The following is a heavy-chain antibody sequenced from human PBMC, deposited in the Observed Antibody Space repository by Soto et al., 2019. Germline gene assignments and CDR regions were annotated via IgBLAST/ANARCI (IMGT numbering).Heavy chain of an antibody. V-gene: IGHV4-4*02. Sequence: PLEDPSLTCPVSGGSISRSNLWGWVRQPPGKGVERIGEIYHSGSTNYNPSLKSRVTISVDKSKNQFSLKLSSVTAADTAVYYCARVLPDYYDSSGYYYARTHIDPWGQGTLVTVSS. CDR1: GGSISRSNL. J-gene: IGHJ5*02. CDR2: IYHSGST. CDR3: ARVLPDYYDSSGYYYARTHIDP. D-gene: IGHD3-22*01.